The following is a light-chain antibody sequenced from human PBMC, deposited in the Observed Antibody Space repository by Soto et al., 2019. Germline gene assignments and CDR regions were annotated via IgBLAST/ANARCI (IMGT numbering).Light chain of an antibody. CDR2: GAS. CDR3: QQYSSLWT. J-gene: IGKJ1*01. V-gene: IGKV3-20*01. CDR1: QIVSSN. Sequence: EIVLTQSPSTLSASPGDTATLSCRASQIVSSNLAWYQQKPGQAPRLLIYGASTRATGIPDRFSGSGSGTDFTLSISRLEPEDFAVYYCQQYSSLWTFGQGTKVDI.